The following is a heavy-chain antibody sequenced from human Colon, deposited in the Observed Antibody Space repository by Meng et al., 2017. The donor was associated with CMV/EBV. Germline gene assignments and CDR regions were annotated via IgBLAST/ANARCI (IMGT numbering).Heavy chain of an antibody. Sequence: GESLKISCLVSGFTFSGFEMHWVRQAPGKGLEWVSDINRGGSTTHYADSVKGRFVISRDNAQNSLFLQMNSLREEDTAVYYCARRQKGSFDYWGRGTLVTSPQ. CDR3: ARRQKGSFDY. V-gene: IGHV3-48*03. D-gene: IGHD3-10*01. CDR2: INRGGSTT. J-gene: IGHJ4*02. CDR1: GFTFSGFE.